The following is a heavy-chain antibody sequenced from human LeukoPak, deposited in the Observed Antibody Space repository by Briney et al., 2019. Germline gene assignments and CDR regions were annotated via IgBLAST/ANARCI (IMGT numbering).Heavy chain of an antibody. J-gene: IGHJ4*02. Sequence: GGSLRLSCAASGLSFRTHGMHWVRQAPGKGLEWVGFIRYDGANKFYGDSVKGRFTVSRDNSKNTLYLEMNSLRPEDTAVYYCARSSRELGGYAPWELMPPFDYWGQGTLVTVSS. V-gene: IGHV3-30*06. CDR1: GLSFRTHG. CDR2: IRYDGANK. CDR3: ARSSRELGGYAPWELMPPFDY. D-gene: IGHD1-7*01.